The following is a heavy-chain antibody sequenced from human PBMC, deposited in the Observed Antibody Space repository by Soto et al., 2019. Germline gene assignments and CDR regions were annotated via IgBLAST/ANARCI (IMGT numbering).Heavy chain of an antibody. V-gene: IGHV3-23*01. CDR2: ISGSGGST. J-gene: IGHJ4*02. Sequence: PGGSLRLSCAASGFTFSSYAMSWVRQAPGKVLEWVSTISGSGGSTYYADSVKGRFTISRDNSKNTLYLQMSSLRAEDTAVYYCAKVPLGWELLVYAYWGQGTLVTGSS. CDR3: AKVPLGWELLVYAY. CDR1: GFTFSSYA. D-gene: IGHD1-26*01.